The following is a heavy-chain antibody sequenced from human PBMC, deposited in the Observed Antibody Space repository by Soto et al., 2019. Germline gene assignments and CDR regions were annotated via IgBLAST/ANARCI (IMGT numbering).Heavy chain of an antibody. CDR1: GFTFSSYA. Sequence: QVQLVESGGGVVQPGRSLILSCAASGFTFSSYAMHWVRQAPGKGLEWGAVISYDGSNRYHADSVKGRCTISRGNSKNTLYLKMNSLRAEDTAVYYCARDQSPAYSSSWYLFDYWGQGTLVTVSS. V-gene: IGHV3-30-3*01. J-gene: IGHJ4*02. D-gene: IGHD6-13*01. CDR2: ISYDGSNR. CDR3: ARDQSPAYSSSWYLFDY.